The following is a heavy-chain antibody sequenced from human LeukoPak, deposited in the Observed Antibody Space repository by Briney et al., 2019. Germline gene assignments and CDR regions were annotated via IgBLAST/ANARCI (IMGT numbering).Heavy chain of an antibody. Sequence: GGSLRLSCAGSGFTFNTCAMNWVRQAPGKGLEWVSAISGAGISTYYADSVKGRFTISRDNSKNTLFLQMNSLRAEDTAVYYGAKDVRGYCSSTSCPKDSWGQGALVTVSP. D-gene: IGHD2-2*01. CDR2: ISGAGIST. J-gene: IGHJ4*02. V-gene: IGHV3-23*01. CDR1: GFTFNTCA. CDR3: AKDVRGYCSSTSCPKDS.